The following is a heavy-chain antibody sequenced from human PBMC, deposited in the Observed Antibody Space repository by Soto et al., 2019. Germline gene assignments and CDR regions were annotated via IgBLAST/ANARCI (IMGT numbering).Heavy chain of an antibody. V-gene: IGHV1-69*13. Sequence: SVKVSCKASGGTFSSYAISWVRQAPGQGLEWMGGIIPIFGTANYAQKFQGRVTITAGESTSTAYMELSSLRSEDTAVYYCARPVLPAAVGLGEPFDYWGQGTLVTVSS. D-gene: IGHD2-2*01. J-gene: IGHJ4*02. CDR2: IIPIFGTA. CDR3: ARPVLPAAVGLGEPFDY. CDR1: GGTFSSYA.